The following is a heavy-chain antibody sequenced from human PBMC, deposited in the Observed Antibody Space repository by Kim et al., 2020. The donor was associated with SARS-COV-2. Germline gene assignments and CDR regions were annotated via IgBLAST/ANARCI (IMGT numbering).Heavy chain of an antibody. CDR3: AKTGQLDY. J-gene: IGHJ4*02. CDR2: GAAT. V-gene: IGHV3-23*01. Sequence: GAATYYADSGGGRFTTSRDNTKNTLALQMNSLRAEGTALYYCAKTGQLDYWGQGTLVTVSS. D-gene: IGHD6-13*01.